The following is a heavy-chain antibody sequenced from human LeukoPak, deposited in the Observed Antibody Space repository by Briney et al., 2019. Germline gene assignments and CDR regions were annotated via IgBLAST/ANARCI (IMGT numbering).Heavy chain of an antibody. CDR3: ARGLSLHLGELLVGY. CDR2: IIPIFGTA. D-gene: IGHD3-16*01. V-gene: IGHV1-69*06. CDR1: GGTFSSYA. J-gene: IGHJ4*02. Sequence: ASVKVSCKASGGTFSSYAISWVRQAPGQGLEWMGGIIPIFGTANYAQKFQGRVTITADKSTSTAYMELSSLRSEDTAVYYCARGLSLHLGELLVGYWGQGTLVTVSS.